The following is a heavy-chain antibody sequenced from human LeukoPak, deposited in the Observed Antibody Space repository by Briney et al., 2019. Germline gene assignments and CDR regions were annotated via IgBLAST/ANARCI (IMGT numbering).Heavy chain of an antibody. Sequence: GGSLRLSCAASGFTFDDYAMHWVRQAPGKGLEWVSGISWNSGSIGYADSVKGRFTISRDNAKNSLYLQMNSLRAEDTALYYCAKGIGVYDSSGYYIHWGQGTLVTVSS. D-gene: IGHD3-22*01. V-gene: IGHV3-9*01. CDR3: AKGIGVYDSSGYYIH. CDR1: GFTFDDYA. CDR2: ISWNSGSI. J-gene: IGHJ4*02.